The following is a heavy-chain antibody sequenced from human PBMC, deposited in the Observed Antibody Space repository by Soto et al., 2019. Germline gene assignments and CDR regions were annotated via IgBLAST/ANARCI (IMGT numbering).Heavy chain of an antibody. Sequence: ASVKVSCKASGYTFTGYYMHWVRQAPGQGLEWMGWINPNSGGTNYAQKFQGRVTMTRDTSISTAYMELSRLRSDDTAVHYCARVDTAMVRIQTFDYWGQGTLVTVSS. J-gene: IGHJ4*02. CDR1: GYTFTGYY. D-gene: IGHD5-18*01. V-gene: IGHV1-2*02. CDR2: INPNSGGT. CDR3: ARVDTAMVRIQTFDY.